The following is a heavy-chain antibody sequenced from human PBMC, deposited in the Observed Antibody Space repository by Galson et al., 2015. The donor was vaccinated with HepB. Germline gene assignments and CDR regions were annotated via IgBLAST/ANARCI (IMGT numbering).Heavy chain of an antibody. Sequence: SLRLSCAASGFTFSRYAMSWVRQAPGKGLEWVSAISGSGGSTYYADSVKGRFTISRDNSKNTLYLQMNSLRAEDTAVYYCVKAPELRWSWAYYFDYWGQGTLVTVSS. D-gene: IGHD2-2*01. V-gene: IGHV3-23*01. CDR3: VKAPELRWSWAYYFDY. CDR1: GFTFSRYA. CDR2: ISGSGGST. J-gene: IGHJ4*02.